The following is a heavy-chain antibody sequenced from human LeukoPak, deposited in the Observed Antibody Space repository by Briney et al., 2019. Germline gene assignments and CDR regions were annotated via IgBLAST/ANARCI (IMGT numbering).Heavy chain of an antibody. D-gene: IGHD1-26*01. CDR3: ARSLTARGSYAL. CDR2: IYPGDSDT. Sequence: GESLKISCKGSGYSFTSYWIGWARQMPGKGLEWMGIIYPGDSDTRYSPSFQGQVTISADKSISTAYLQWSSLKASDTAMYSCARSLTARGSYALWGQGTLVTASS. V-gene: IGHV5-51*01. CDR1: GYSFTSYW. J-gene: IGHJ4*02.